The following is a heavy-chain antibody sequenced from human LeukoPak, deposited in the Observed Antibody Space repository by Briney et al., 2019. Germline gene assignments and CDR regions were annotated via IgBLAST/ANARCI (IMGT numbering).Heavy chain of an antibody. CDR1: GFTFSSYA. J-gene: IGHJ6*02. D-gene: IGHD6-19*01. Sequence: PGGSLRLSCAASGFTFSSYAMSWGRQAPGKGLEWVSAISGSGGSTYYADSVKGRFTISRDNSKNTLYLQMNSLRAEDTAVYYCAKDIGSGWYAYYYYYGMDVWGQGTTVTVSS. CDR3: AKDIGSGWYAYYYYYGMDV. CDR2: ISGSGGST. V-gene: IGHV3-23*01.